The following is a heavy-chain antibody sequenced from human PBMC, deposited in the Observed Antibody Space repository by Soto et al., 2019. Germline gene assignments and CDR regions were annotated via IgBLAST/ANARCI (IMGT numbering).Heavy chain of an antibody. J-gene: IGHJ4*02. V-gene: IGHV3-74*01. Sequence: EVQLVESGGGLVQPGGSLRLSCAASGFTFSSYWMHWVRQAPGKGLVWVSRVNGDGSSTSYADSVKGRFTISRDNAKNTLYLQMNGLRVEDTAVYYCARGGPYSSSEVDYWGQGTLVTVSS. CDR1: GFTFSSYW. CDR3: ARGGPYSSSEVDY. CDR2: VNGDGSST. D-gene: IGHD6-6*01.